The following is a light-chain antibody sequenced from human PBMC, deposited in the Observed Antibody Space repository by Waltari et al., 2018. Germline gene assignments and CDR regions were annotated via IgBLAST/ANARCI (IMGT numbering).Light chain of an antibody. Sequence: ILMIQSTSSLFAFVGDRVTITCWASQIISNNLNYYQQKPEQAPKLLIYDASSVQSMVPSRFSGSGSRTDFTLTISSLQPEDYATYYCQQSYTIPITFGRGTRLDIK. J-gene: IGKJ5*01. V-gene: IGKV1-39*01. CDR3: QQSYTIPIT. CDR2: DAS. CDR1: QIISNN.